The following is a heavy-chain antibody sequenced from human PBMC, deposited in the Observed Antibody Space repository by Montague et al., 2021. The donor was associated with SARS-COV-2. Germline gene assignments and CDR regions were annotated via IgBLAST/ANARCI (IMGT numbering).Heavy chain of an antibody. CDR1: GGSISSGSYY. Sequence: TLSLTCTVSGGSISSGSYYWSWIRQPAGMGLDWIVRIYTSASTNYNPSLKSRVTISADTSKYQLSLKVSSATAADTAVYYCARVGVGTMVRGVIPAYYYYGMDVWGKGTTVTVSS. CDR2: IYTSAST. CDR3: ARVGVGTMVRGVIPAYYYYGMDV. V-gene: IGHV4-61*02. D-gene: IGHD3-10*01. J-gene: IGHJ6*04.